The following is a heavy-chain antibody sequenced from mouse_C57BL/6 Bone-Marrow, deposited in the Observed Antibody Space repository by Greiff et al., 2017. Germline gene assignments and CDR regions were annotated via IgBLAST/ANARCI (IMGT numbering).Heavy chain of an antibody. CDR3: ARCSFAY. CDR2: VHTGDGVT. J-gene: IGHJ3*01. Sequence: QVQLQQSGPELVQPGASVTISCTASGYAFSSSWMNWVKPRPGKGLEWIGRVHTGDGVTNYNGKFKGKATLTADKSSSTAYMQLNNLTSEDSAVYFCARCSFAYWGRGTLVTVSA. CDR1: GYAFSSSW. V-gene: IGHV1-82*01.